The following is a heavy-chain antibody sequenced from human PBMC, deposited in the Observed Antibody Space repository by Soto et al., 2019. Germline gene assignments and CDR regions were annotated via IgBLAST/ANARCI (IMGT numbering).Heavy chain of an antibody. D-gene: IGHD2-21*02. CDR2: IIPIFGTA. J-gene: IGHJ1*01. CDR3: AWHNGGNFNLGFQH. Sequence: QVQLVQSGAEVQKPGSSVKVSCKASGGTFSSYAISWVRQAPGQGLEWMGGIIPIFGTANYAQKFQGRVTITADESTSTAYIELSSLRSEDTAVYYCAWHNGGNFNLGFQHWGQGTLVTVSS. CDR1: GGTFSSYA. V-gene: IGHV1-69*01.